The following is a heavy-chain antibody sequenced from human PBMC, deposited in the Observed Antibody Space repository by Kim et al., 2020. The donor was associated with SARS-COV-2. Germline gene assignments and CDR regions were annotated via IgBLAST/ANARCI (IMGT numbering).Heavy chain of an antibody. CDR2: ISAYNGNT. D-gene: IGHD2-2*01. CDR3: ARDRLIVVVPAAHSNWFDP. Sequence: ASVKVSCKASGYTFTSYGISWVRQAPGQGLEWMGWISAYNGNTNYAQKLQGRVTMTTDTSTSTAYMELRSLRSDDTAVYYCARDRLIVVVPAAHSNWFDPWGQGTLVTVSS. CDR1: GYTFTSYG. J-gene: IGHJ5*02. V-gene: IGHV1-18*04.